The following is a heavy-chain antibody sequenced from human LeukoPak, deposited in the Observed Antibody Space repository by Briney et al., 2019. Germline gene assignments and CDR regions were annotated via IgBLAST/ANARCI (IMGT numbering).Heavy chain of an antibody. CDR3: ARDVVHTVTTLDY. Sequence: ASVKVSCKASGYTFNKFGISWVRQAPGQGLEWMGWISAQNGNTNYAEKLRGRVTMSTDTFTSTAYIEVRNLRSDDTAMYYCARDVVHTVTTLDYWGQGTLVTVSS. D-gene: IGHD4-17*01. J-gene: IGHJ4*02. CDR2: ISAQNGNT. V-gene: IGHV1-18*01. CDR1: GYTFNKFG.